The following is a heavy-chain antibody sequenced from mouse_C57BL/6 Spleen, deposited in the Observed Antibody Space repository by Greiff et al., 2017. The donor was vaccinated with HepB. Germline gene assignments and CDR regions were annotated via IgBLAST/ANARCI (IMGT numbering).Heavy chain of an antibody. D-gene: IGHD4-1*01. J-gene: IGHJ4*01. V-gene: IGHV2-2*01. CDR2: IWSGGST. Sequence: VKLMESGPGLVQPSQSLSITCTVSGFSLTSYGVHWVRQSPGKGLEWLGVIWSGGSTDYNAAFISRLIISKDNSKSQVFFKMNSLQADDTAIYYCARNYPGYYAMDYWGQGTSVTVSS. CDR1: GFSLTSYG. CDR3: ARNYPGYYAMDY.